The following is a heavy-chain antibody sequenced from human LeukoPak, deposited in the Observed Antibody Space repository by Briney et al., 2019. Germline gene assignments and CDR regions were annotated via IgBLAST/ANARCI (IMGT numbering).Heavy chain of an antibody. Sequence: PGGSLRLSCATSGFTFDDYALHWVRQTPGKGLEWVSGISWNSNSIDYADSVKGRFTISRDNAKNSLYLQMNSLRAEDTALYYCAKGMSAVAGTGMDVWGQGTTVTVSS. V-gene: IGHV3-9*01. D-gene: IGHD6-19*01. CDR1: GFTFDDYA. CDR3: AKGMSAVAGTGMDV. J-gene: IGHJ6*02. CDR2: ISWNSNSI.